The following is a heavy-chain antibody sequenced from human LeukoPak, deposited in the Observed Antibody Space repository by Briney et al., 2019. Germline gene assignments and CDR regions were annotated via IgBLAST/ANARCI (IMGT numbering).Heavy chain of an antibody. V-gene: IGHV4-39*07. J-gene: IGHJ5*02. Sequence: PSETLSLTCTVSGGSISSSSYYWGWIRQPPGKGLEWIGSIYYSGSTYYNPSLKSRVTISVDTSKNQFSLKLSSVTAADTAVYYCARSIAASYNWFDPWGQGTLVTVSS. CDR3: ARSIAASYNWFDP. CDR2: IYYSGST. CDR1: GGSISSSSYY. D-gene: IGHD6-13*01.